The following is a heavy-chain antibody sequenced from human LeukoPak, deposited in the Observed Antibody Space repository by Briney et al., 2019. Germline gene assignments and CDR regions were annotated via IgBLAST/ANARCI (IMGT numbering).Heavy chain of an antibody. CDR2: IWHDGSNE. Sequence: GGSLRLSCAASGFTFSAYGMRWVRQAPGKGPEWVALIWHDGSNENYADSVRGRFTISRDNSKNTLYLQINSPRADDTAVYYCARWSQYSGGGWYELDYWGQGTRVTVSS. D-gene: IGHD6-19*01. V-gene: IGHV3-33*01. CDR1: GFTFSAYG. CDR3: ARWSQYSGGGWYELDY. J-gene: IGHJ4*02.